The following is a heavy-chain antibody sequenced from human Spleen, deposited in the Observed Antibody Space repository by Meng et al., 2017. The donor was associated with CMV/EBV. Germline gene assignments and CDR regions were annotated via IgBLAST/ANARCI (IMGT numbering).Heavy chain of an antibody. J-gene: IGHJ5*02. V-gene: IGHV3-23*01. CDR2: ISGGGDNR. CDR3: AKEGTLIVVPTARFDP. Sequence: GGSLRLSCAASGFIFSNYAMSWVRQAPGKGLKWVSGISGGGDNRYYADSVKGRFTISRDNSKNTLYLQMNSLRADDTAVYYCAKEGTLIVVPTARFDPWGQGTLVTVSS. D-gene: IGHD2-2*01. CDR1: GFIFSNYA.